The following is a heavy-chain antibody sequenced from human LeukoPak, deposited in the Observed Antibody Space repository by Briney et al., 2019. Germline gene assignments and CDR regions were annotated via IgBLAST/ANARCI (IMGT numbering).Heavy chain of an antibody. D-gene: IGHD7-27*01. Sequence: SETLSLTCTVSGGSISSYYWSWIRQSPGKGLEWIGYIYYTETSYNPSLKSRVTISADTSKNQFSPKLYSVTAADTAVYYCATRKLGNDYWGQGTLVTVSS. V-gene: IGHV4-59*01. CDR2: IYYTET. CDR1: GGSISSYY. CDR3: ATRKLGNDY. J-gene: IGHJ4*02.